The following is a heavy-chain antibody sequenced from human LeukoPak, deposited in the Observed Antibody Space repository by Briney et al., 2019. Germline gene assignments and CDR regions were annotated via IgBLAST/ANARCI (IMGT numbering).Heavy chain of an antibody. CDR3: AREYSSGWSDY. Sequence: SETLSLICTVSGGSISSYYWSWIRQPPGKGLEWIGYIYYSGSTNYNPSLKSRVTISVDTSKNQFSLKLSSVTAADTAVYYCAREYSSGWSDYWGQGTLVTVSS. D-gene: IGHD6-19*01. CDR1: GGSISSYY. V-gene: IGHV4-59*01. CDR2: IYYSGST. J-gene: IGHJ4*02.